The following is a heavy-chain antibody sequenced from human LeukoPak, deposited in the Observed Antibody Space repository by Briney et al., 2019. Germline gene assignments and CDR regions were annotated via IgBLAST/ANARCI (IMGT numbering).Heavy chain of an antibody. CDR3: AKLLESYSDS. V-gene: IGHV3-23*01. CDR1: GFSFTTHA. Sequence: PGGSLRLSCSASGFSFTTHAMIWARRASGKGPEWVSAIDYSGAVTFYADSVKGRFTISRDNSKNTIYLQMNGLRAEDTAVYYCAKLLESYSDSWGQGTLVTVSS. J-gene: IGHJ4*02. CDR2: IDYSGAVT.